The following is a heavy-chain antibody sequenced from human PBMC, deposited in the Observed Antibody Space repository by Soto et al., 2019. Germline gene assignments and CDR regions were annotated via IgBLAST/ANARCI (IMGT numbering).Heavy chain of an antibody. CDR1: GFTFSSYG. J-gene: IGHJ4*02. V-gene: IGHV3-30*18. D-gene: IGHD3-9*01. CDR2: ISYDGSNK. CDR3: AKDPCLDILTGPFDY. Sequence: QVQLVESGGGVVQPGRSLRLSCAASGFTFSSYGMHWVRQAPGKGLEWVAVISYDGSNKYYADSVKGRFTISRDNSKNTLYLQMNSLRAEDTAVYYCAKDPCLDILTGPFDYWGQGTLVTVSS.